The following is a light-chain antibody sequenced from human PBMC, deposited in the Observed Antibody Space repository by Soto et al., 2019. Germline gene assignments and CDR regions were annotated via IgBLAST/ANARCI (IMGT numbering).Light chain of an antibody. CDR1: QGISSY. Sequence: DIQLTQSPSFLSASVGDRVTITCRASQGISSYLAWYQQKPGKAPKLLIYAASTLQSGVPSRFSGSGSGTEFTLTIISLPPEDFATYYCQQLNSYTLFGPGTKVDSK. CDR3: QQLNSYTL. V-gene: IGKV1-9*01. CDR2: AAS. J-gene: IGKJ3*01.